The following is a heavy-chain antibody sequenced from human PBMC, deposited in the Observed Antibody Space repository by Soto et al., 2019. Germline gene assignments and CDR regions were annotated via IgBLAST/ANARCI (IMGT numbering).Heavy chain of an antibody. D-gene: IGHD3-22*01. CDR1: GGSVSSGSYY. J-gene: IGHJ6*02. V-gene: IGHV4-61*01. CDR3: ARDYYDSSGLRVMDV. CDR2: IYYSGST. Sequence: QVQLQESGPGLVKPSETLSLTCTVSGGSVSSGSYYWSWIRQPPGKGLEWIGYIYYSGSTNYNPSLKSRVTISVDTSKNQFSLKLSSVTAADTAVYYCARDYYDSSGLRVMDVWGQGTTVTVSS.